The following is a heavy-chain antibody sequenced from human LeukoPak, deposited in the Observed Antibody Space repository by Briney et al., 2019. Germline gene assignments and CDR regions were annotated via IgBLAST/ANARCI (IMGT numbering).Heavy chain of an antibody. D-gene: IGHD1-26*01. V-gene: IGHV4-59*08. Sequence: SETLSLTCTVSGGSISSYYWSWIRQPPGKGLEWIGYIYYSGSTNYNPSLKSRVTISVDTSKNQFSLKLSSVTAADTAVYYCARQVGLYYFDYWGQGTLVTVSS. CDR2: IYYSGST. CDR1: GGSISSYY. J-gene: IGHJ4*02. CDR3: ARQVGLYYFDY.